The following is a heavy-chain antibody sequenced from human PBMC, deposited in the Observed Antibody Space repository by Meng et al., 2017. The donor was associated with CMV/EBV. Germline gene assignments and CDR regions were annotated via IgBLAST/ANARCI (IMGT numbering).Heavy chain of an antibody. D-gene: IGHD2-2*01. Sequence: GESLKISCAASGFTFSSYSMNWVRQAPGKGLEWVSSISSSSSYIYYADSVKGRFTISRDNAKNSLYLQMNSLRAEDTAVYYCARVNILVVPAAIDGSSFSYYGMDVWGQGTTVTVSS. CDR3: ARVNILVVPAAIDGSSFSYYGMDV. J-gene: IGHJ6*02. CDR1: GFTFSSYS. V-gene: IGHV3-21*01. CDR2: ISSSSSYI.